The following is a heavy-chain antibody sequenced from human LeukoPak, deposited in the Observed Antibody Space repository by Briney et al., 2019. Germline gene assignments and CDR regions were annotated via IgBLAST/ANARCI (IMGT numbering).Heavy chain of an antibody. Sequence: PGGSLRLSCAASGFSFTNYNMNWVRQAPGRGLEWVSSISSRGTYIYYADSVKGRFTISRDNAKDSLFLQMNSLRAEDTAVYYCARVTTYSGSYPIDYWGQGTLVTVSS. D-gene: IGHD1-26*01. J-gene: IGHJ4*02. V-gene: IGHV3-21*01. CDR1: GFSFTNYN. CDR3: ARVTTYSGSYPIDY. CDR2: ISSRGTYI.